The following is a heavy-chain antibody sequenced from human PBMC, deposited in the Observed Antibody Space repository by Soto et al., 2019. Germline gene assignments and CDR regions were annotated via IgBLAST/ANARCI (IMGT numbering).Heavy chain of an antibody. V-gene: IGHV4-59*12. CDR1: GGSISSYY. CDR3: ARNSMTTVTPPSYWYFDL. J-gene: IGHJ2*01. Sequence: SETLSLTCTVSGGSISSYYWSWIRQPPGKGLEWIGYIYYSGSTNYNPSLKGRVTISVDTSKNQFSLKLSSVTAADTAVYYCARNSMTTVTPPSYWYFDLWGRGTLVTVSS. CDR2: IYYSGST. D-gene: IGHD4-17*01.